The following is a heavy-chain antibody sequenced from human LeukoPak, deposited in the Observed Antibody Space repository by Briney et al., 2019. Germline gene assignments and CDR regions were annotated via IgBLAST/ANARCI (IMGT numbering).Heavy chain of an antibody. Sequence: PGGSLRLSCAASGFTFSSYWMSWVRQAPGKGLEWVTNIKQDGSEKYYVDSVKGRFTISRDNAKNSLYLQMNSLRAEDTAVYYCASNLQYDFWSGLYGAGYYGMDVWGQGTTVTVSS. CDR2: IKQDGSEK. D-gene: IGHD3-3*01. J-gene: IGHJ6*02. CDR1: GFTFSSYW. CDR3: ASNLQYDFWSGLYGAGYYGMDV. V-gene: IGHV3-7*01.